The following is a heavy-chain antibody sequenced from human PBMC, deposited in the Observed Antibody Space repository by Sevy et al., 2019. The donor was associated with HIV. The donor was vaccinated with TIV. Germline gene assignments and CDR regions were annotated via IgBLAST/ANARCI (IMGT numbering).Heavy chain of an antibody. CDR2: ISYGGTNT. CDR3: AKTPDDSDYYYYGMDV. J-gene: IGHJ6*02. D-gene: IGHD3-3*01. V-gene: IGHV3-30*18. Sequence: GGSLRLSCAASGFTFSGFGLHWVRQAPGKGLEWVAVISYGGTNTYYGDSVRGRFTISRDNSKNTLYLQMNSLRAEDTAVYYCAKTPDDSDYYYYGMDVWGQRTTVTVSS. CDR1: GFTFSGFG.